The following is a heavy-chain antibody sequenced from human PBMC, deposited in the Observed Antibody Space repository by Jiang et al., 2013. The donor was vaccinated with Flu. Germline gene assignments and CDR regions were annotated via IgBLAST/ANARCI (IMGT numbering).Heavy chain of an antibody. J-gene: IGHJ4*02. CDR3: ARGRHSRIAVARGRTQYYFDY. V-gene: IGHV4-34*01. CDR2: NHSGST. Sequence: NHSGSTNYNPSLKSRVTISVDTSKNQFSLKLSSVTAADTAVYYCARGRHSRIAVARGRTQYYFDYWGQGTLVTVSS. D-gene: IGHD6-19*01.